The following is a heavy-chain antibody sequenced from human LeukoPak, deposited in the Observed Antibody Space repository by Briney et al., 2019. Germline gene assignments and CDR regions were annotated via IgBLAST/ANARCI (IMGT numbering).Heavy chain of an antibody. CDR3: AESEGAGYYYMDV. Sequence: GGSLRLSCAASGFTFSNYGMHWVRQAPGKGLEWVAFIRYDGSTKYYADSVKGRFTISRDNSKNTLYLQMNSLRAEDTAVYYCAESEGAGYYYMDVWGKGTTVTVSS. CDR2: IRYDGSTK. V-gene: IGHV3-30*02. J-gene: IGHJ6*03. CDR1: GFTFSNYG. D-gene: IGHD3-10*01.